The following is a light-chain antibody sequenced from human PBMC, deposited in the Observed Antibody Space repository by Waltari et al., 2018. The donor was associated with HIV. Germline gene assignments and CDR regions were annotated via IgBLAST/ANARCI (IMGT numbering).Light chain of an antibody. Sequence: DIQMTQSPSSLSASVGARVTITCQASQDIGTYLNWYQHKAGKAPKLLIHDISILATGVPQRFSGSGSGTHFTLTVTSLGPEDVATYYCQQYDNLPLTFGGGTTVDLK. CDR1: QDIGTY. V-gene: IGKV1-33*01. J-gene: IGKJ4*01. CDR2: DIS. CDR3: QQYDNLPLT.